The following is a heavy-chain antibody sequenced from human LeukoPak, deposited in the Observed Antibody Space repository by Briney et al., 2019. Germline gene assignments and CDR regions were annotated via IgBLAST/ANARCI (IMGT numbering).Heavy chain of an antibody. V-gene: IGHV3-30*18. J-gene: IGHJ6*04. CDR3: AKDSVCSGGSCYSNYYGMDV. D-gene: IGHD2-15*01. CDR2: ISYDGSNK. Sequence: PGGSLRLSCAASGFTFSSYGMHWVRQAPGKGLEWVAVISYDGSNKYYADSVKGRFTISRGNSKNTLYLQMNSLRAEDTAVYYCAKDSVCSGGSCYSNYYGMDVWGKGTTVTVSS. CDR1: GFTFSSYG.